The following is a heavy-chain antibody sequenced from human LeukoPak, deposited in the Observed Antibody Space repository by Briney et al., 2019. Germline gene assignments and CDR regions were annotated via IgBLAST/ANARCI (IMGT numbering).Heavy chain of an antibody. J-gene: IGHJ4*02. D-gene: IGHD3-10*01. Sequence: KPGGSLRLSCAASGFTFSSYSMNWVRQAPGKGLEWVSSISSSSSYIYYADSVKGRFTISRDNAKNSLYLQMNSLRADDTAIYYCAGARGADFWGQGTLVTVSS. CDR1: GFTFSSYS. V-gene: IGHV3-21*01. CDR2: ISSSSSYI. CDR3: AGARGADF.